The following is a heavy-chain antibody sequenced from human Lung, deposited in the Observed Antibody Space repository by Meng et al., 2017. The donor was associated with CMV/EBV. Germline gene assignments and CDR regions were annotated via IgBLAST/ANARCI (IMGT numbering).Heavy chain of an antibody. CDR1: GFTFSSYW. Sequence: LTCAAPGFTFSSYWMSWVRQAPGKGLEWVANIKQDGSEKYYVDSVKGRFTISRDNAKNSLYLQMDSLRVEDTAVYYCYMGHYSGAWGQGSLVTVSS. CDR3: YMGHYSGA. J-gene: IGHJ5*02. D-gene: IGHD1-26*01. CDR2: IKQDGSEK. V-gene: IGHV3-7*01.